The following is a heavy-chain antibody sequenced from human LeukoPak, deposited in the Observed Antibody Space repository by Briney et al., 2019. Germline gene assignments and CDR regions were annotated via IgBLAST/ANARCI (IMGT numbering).Heavy chain of an antibody. V-gene: IGHV1-2*02. CDR1: GYTFTGYY. CDR2: INPNSGGT. D-gene: IGHD5-12*01. CDR3: ARDLGVATFYYYYMDV. Sequence: ASVKVSCKASGYTFTGYYMHWVRQAPGQGLEWMGWINPNSGGTNYAQNFQGRGTMTRDTSISTAYMELRRLRSDDTAVYYCARDLGVATFYYYYMDVWGKGTTVTVSS. J-gene: IGHJ6*03.